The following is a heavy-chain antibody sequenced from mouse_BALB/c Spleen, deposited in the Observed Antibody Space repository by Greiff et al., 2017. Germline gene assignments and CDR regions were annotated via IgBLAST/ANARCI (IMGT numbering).Heavy chain of an antibody. CDR2: INPSTGYT. CDR3: APSTTAAEDY. Sequence: VQLQQSGAELAKPGASVKMSCKASGFTFTSYWMHWVKQRPGQGLEWIGYINPSTGYTEYNQKFKDKATLTADKSSSTAYMQLSSLTSEDSAVYYCAPSTTAAEDYWGQGTTLTVSS. V-gene: IGHV1-7*01. D-gene: IGHD1-2*01. J-gene: IGHJ2*01. CDR1: GFTFTSYW.